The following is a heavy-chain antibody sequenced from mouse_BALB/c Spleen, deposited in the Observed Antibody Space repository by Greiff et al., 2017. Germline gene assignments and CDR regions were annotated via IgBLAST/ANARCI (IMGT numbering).Heavy chain of an antibody. V-gene: IGHV5-12-2*01. Sequence: EVQRVESGGGLVQPGGSLKLSCAASGFTFSSYTMSWVRQTPEKRLEWVAYISNGGGSTYYPDTVKGRFTISRDNAKNTLYLQMSSLKSEDTAMYYCARQGIYDDYDGFAYWGQGTLVTVSA. D-gene: IGHD2-4*01. CDR3: ARQGIYDDYDGFAY. CDR1: GFTFSSYT. J-gene: IGHJ3*01. CDR2: ISNGGGST.